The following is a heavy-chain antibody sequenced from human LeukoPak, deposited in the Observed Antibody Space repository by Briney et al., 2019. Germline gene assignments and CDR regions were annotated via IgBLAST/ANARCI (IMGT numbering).Heavy chain of an antibody. CDR2: IIPILGIA. J-gene: IGHJ4*02. D-gene: IGHD5-24*01. Sequence: SVKVSCKASGGTFSSYTISWVRQAPGQGLEWMGRIIPILGIANYAQKFQGRVTITADKSTSTAFMELSSLRSEDTAVYYCARDPGDGYNLDYWGQGTLVTVSS. CDR3: ARDPGDGYNLDY. CDR1: GGTFSSYT. V-gene: IGHV1-69*04.